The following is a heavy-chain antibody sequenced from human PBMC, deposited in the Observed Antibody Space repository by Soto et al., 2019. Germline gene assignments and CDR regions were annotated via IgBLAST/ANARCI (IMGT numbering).Heavy chain of an antibody. CDR3: ARVDDYGDYGPYYFDY. J-gene: IGHJ4*02. Sequence: GGSLRLSCAASGFTFSSYGMHWVRQAPGRGLEWVAVIWYDGSNKYYADSVKGRFTISRDNSKNTLYLQMSSLRAEDTAVYYCARVDDYGDYGPYYFDYWGQGTLVTVSS. CDR2: IWYDGSNK. V-gene: IGHV3-33*01. D-gene: IGHD4-17*01. CDR1: GFTFSSYG.